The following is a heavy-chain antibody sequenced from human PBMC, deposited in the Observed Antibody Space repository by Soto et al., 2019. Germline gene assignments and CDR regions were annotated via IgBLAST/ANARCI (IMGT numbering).Heavy chain of an antibody. D-gene: IGHD6-13*01. CDR2: TYYRSKWYN. J-gene: IGHJ6*02. Sequence: SETLSLTCAISGDSVSSNSAAWNWTRQSPSRGLEWLGRTYYRSKWYNDYAVSVKSRITINPDTSKNQFSLQLNSVTPEDTAVYYCARVGTHSSSWYKGKDYYYGMDVWGQGTTVTVSS. CDR3: ARVGTHSSSWYKGKDYYYGMDV. CDR1: GDSVSSNSAA. V-gene: IGHV6-1*01.